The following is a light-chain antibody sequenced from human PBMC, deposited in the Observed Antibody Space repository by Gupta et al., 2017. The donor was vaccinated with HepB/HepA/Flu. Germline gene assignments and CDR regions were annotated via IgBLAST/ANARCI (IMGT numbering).Light chain of an antibody. CDR3: QQRSNWPPT. Sequence: EIVLTQSPATLSLSPGERATLSCRASQSVSSYLAWYQQKPGQAPRLLIYAAYNRATGIPARFSGSGSGTDFTLTISSLEPEDFAVYYCQQRSNWPPTFGGGTKVEIK. J-gene: IGKJ4*01. CDR2: AAY. CDR1: QSVSSY. V-gene: IGKV3-11*01.